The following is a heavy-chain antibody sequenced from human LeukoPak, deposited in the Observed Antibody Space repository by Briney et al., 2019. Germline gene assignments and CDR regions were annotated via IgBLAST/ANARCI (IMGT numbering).Heavy chain of an antibody. CDR2: INPSGGST. CDR1: GYTFTSYY. CDR3: ARDGGSSGYYREYFDY. V-gene: IGHV1-46*03. J-gene: IGHJ4*02. D-gene: IGHD3-22*01. Sequence: ASVKVSCKASGYTFTSYYMHWVRQAPGQGLEWMGLINPSGGSTSYAQKFQGRVTMTRDTSTSTVYMELSSLRSDDTAVYYCARDGGSSGYYREYFDYWGQGTLVTVSS.